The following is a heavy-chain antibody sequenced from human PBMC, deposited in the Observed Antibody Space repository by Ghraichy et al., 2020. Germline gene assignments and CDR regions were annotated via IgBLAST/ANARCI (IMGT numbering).Heavy chain of an antibody. CDR1: GFTFSAHF. D-gene: IGHD4-11*01. CDR3: ARPVGNTHHHYSH. J-gene: IGHJ4*02. CDR2: TRDKGSSYTT. V-gene: IGHV3-72*01. Sequence: GALRLSCAASGFTFSAHFMDWVRQAPRKGLEWVGRTRDKGSSYTTEYAASVKGRFIVSRDDSKNSLYLQINSLKTEDTAVYYCARPVGNTHHHYSHWGQGTLVTVSS.